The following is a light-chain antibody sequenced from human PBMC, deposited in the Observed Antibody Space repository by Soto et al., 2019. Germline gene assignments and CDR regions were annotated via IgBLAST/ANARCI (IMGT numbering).Light chain of an antibody. CDR1: QSVTSNY. V-gene: IGKV3-20*01. Sequence: EVVMTQSPATLSVSPGEGATLSGRASQSVTSNYLAWYQQKPGKAPRLLIHGISNRATGVPDRFSGSGSGTDFTLTISRLEPEDFAVYYCQQYTAWPLTFGQGTKVDI. CDR2: GIS. J-gene: IGKJ1*01. CDR3: QQYTAWPLT.